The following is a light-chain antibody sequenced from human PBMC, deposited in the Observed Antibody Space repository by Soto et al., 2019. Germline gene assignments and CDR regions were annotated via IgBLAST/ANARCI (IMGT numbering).Light chain of an antibody. CDR2: AAS. CDR1: QLISSW. Sequence: DIQMTQSPSSLAASVGDRVTITCRASQLISSWLVWYQQKPGHAPKLLIYAASNLQSGVPSRFSCSASGTEFTLTSSSLQPEDFATYYCQQASTFPFTFCGGTEVQIK. CDR3: QQASTFPFT. J-gene: IGKJ4*01. V-gene: IGKV1-12*01.